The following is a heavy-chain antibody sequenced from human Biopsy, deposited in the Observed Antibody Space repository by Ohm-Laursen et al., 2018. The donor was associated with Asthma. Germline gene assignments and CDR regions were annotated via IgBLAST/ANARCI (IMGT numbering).Heavy chain of an antibody. Sequence: SDTLSLTCTVSGGSIGTSTYYWGWIRQPPGKGPEWIASIYYSGNTYYNPSLKSRVTISLDTSKNQFSLRLTSVTAADTAVYYCARDRAMISETWGQGTLVTVSS. CDR2: IYYSGNT. V-gene: IGHV4-39*07. J-gene: IGHJ5*02. CDR3: ARDRAMISET. D-gene: IGHD3-22*01. CDR1: GGSIGTSTYY.